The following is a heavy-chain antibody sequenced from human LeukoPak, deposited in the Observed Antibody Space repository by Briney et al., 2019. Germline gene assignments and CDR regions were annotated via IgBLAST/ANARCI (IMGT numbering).Heavy chain of an antibody. CDR1: GYTLTELS. Sequence: ASVKVSCKVSGYTLTELSMHWVRQAPGKGLEWMGGFDPEDGETIYAQKFQGRVTMTEDTSTDTAYMELSSLRSEDTAVYYRATDRADAWNLLLFLNWGQGTLVTVSS. D-gene: IGHD3-10*01. CDR3: ATDRADAWNLLLFLN. CDR2: FDPEDGET. J-gene: IGHJ4*02. V-gene: IGHV1-24*01.